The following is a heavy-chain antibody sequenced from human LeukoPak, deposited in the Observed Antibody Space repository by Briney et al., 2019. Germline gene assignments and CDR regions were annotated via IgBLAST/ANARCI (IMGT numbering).Heavy chain of an antibody. CDR3: AKDSGSYYPVGPNDY. CDR2: ISGSGGST. CDR1: GFTFSSYA. V-gene: IGHV3-23*01. Sequence: GGSLRLSCAASGFTFSSYAMSWVRQAPGKGLEGVSAISGSGGSTYYADSVKGRFTISRDNSKNTLYLQMNSLRAEDTAVYYCAKDSGSYYPVGPNDYWGQGTLVTVSS. J-gene: IGHJ4*02. D-gene: IGHD1-26*01.